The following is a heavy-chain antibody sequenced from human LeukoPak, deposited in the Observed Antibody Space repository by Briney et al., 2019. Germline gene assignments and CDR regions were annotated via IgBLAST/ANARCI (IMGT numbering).Heavy chain of an antibody. Sequence: PSETLSLTCTVSGGSISSYYWCWIRQPPGKGLEWIGYIYYSGSTNYNPSLKSRVTISVDTSKNQFSLKLSSVTAADTAVYYCARRANSGFDAFDIWGQGTMVTVSS. CDR1: GGSISSYY. V-gene: IGHV4-59*01. D-gene: IGHD3-22*01. J-gene: IGHJ3*02. CDR3: ARRANSGFDAFDI. CDR2: IYYSGST.